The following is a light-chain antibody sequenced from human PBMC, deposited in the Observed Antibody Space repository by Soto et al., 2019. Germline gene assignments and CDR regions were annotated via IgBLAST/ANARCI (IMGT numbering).Light chain of an antibody. J-gene: IGKJ1*01. Sequence: DILLTQSPASQAVSLGERATINCKSSQSVLNRSINKNQSAWYQQKPGQPPKLLIYWASSRESGVPDRFSGSGSGTDFTLTISRLQAEDVAVYYCQQYYSTPPAFGQGTKVDIK. CDR3: QQYYSTPPA. CDR1: QSVLNRSINKNQ. V-gene: IGKV4-1*01. CDR2: WAS.